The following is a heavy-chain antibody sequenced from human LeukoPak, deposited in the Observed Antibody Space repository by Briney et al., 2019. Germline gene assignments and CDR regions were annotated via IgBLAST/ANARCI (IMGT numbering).Heavy chain of an antibody. CDR2: GSGGST. D-gene: IGHD2-21*02. J-gene: IGHJ4*02. CDR3: AKDPAYCGGDCYPGPLDY. Sequence: GSGGSTYYADSVKGRFTISRDNSKNTLYLQMNSLRAEDTAVYYCAKDPAYCGGDCYPGPLDYWGQGTLVTVSS. V-gene: IGHV3-23*01.